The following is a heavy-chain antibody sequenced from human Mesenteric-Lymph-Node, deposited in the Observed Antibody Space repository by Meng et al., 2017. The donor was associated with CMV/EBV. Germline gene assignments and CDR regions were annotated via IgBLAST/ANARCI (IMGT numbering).Heavy chain of an antibody. CDR2: INPNSGGT. D-gene: IGHD5-12*01. Sequence: KASGYSFPGYYMRWVRQAPGQGLEWMGRINPNSGGTNYAQKFQGRVTMTTDTSTSTAYMELRSLRSDDTAVYYCARDIVATKRVWFDPWGQGTLVTVSS. CDR1: GYSFPGYY. V-gene: IGHV1-2*06. J-gene: IGHJ5*02. CDR3: ARDIVATKRVWFDP.